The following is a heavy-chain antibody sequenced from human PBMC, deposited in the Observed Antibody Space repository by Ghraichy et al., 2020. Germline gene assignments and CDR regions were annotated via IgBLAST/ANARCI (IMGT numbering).Heavy chain of an antibody. CDR3: ARVPYSGSYVTYNWFDP. CDR1: GGSISSYY. CDR2: IYYSGST. V-gene: IGHV4-59*01. J-gene: IGHJ5*02. Sequence: SETLSLTCTVSGGSISSYYWSWIRQPPGKGLEWIGYIYYSGSTNYNPSLKSRVTISVDTSKNQFSLKLSSVTAADTVVYYCARVPYSGSYVTYNWFDPWGQGTLVTVSS. D-gene: IGHD1-26*01.